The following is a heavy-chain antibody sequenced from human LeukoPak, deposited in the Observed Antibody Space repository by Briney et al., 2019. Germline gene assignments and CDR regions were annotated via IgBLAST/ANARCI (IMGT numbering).Heavy chain of an antibody. J-gene: IGHJ4*02. D-gene: IGHD6-25*01. CDR1: GGSISSYY. Sequence: PSETLSLTCTVSGGSISSYYRSWIRQPPGKGLEWIGYIYYSGSTNYNPSLKSRVTISVDTSKNQFSLKLSSVTAADTAVYYCARAPFRSGPDYWGQGTLVTVSS. V-gene: IGHV4-59*08. CDR2: IYYSGST. CDR3: ARAPFRSGPDY.